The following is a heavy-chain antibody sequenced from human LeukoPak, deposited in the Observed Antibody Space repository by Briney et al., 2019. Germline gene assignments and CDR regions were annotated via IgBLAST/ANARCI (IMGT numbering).Heavy chain of an antibody. D-gene: IGHD4-23*01. CDR2: INPSDGST. Sequence: GASVKVSCKASGYTFTSYYMHWVRQAPGQGLEWMGIINPSDGSTNYAQKFQGRIIMTRDMSTTTDYMELSSLKSDDTAVYYCARDNSIHERGWWFDPWGQGTLVTVSS. V-gene: IGHV1-46*01. CDR1: GYTFTSYY. CDR3: ARDNSIHERGWWFDP. J-gene: IGHJ5*02.